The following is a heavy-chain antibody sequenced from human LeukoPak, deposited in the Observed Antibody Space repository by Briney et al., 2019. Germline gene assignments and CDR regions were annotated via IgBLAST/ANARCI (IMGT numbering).Heavy chain of an antibody. Sequence: ASVKVSCTASGYTFIGYYMHWVRQAPGQGLEWMGRINPDSGGTNFAQRFQGRVTMTRDTSINTAYMELSRLRSDDTAIYYCARELGGSYNWFDPWGQGTLVTVSS. CDR3: ARELGGSYNWFDP. D-gene: IGHD3-16*01. CDR2: INPDSGGT. CDR1: GYTFIGYY. J-gene: IGHJ5*02. V-gene: IGHV1-2*06.